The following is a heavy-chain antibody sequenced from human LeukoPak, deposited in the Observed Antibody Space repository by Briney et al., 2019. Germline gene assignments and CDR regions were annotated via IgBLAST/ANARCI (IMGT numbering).Heavy chain of an antibody. CDR3: ARDLEGFAEYYMDV. D-gene: IGHD3-3*01. V-gene: IGHV4-59*01. CDR2: IYYSGST. CDR1: GASISSFY. J-gene: IGHJ6*03. Sequence: SETLSLTCTVSGASISSFYWRWVRQPPGKGLEWIGYIYYSGSTNYNPSLKSRVTISVDTSKNQFSLKLSSVTAADTAVYYCARDLEGFAEYYMDVWGKGTTVTVSS.